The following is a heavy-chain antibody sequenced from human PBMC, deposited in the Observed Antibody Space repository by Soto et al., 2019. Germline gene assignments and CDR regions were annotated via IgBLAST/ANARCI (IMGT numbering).Heavy chain of an antibody. CDR2: INPSGGST. Sequence: GASVKVSCKASGYTFTSYYMHWVRQAPGQGLEWMGIINPSGGSTSYAQKFQGRVTMTRDTSTSTVYMELSSLRSEDTAVYYCAREGPIVVVVAAMDVWGQGTTVTVSS. CDR1: GYTFTSYY. V-gene: IGHV1-46*01. J-gene: IGHJ6*02. D-gene: IGHD2-15*01. CDR3: AREGPIVVVVAAMDV.